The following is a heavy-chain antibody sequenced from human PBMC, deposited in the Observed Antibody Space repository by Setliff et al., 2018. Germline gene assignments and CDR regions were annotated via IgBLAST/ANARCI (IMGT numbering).Heavy chain of an antibody. D-gene: IGHD6-6*01. V-gene: IGHV3-30*02. CDR3: AKDPKYRGVWPHPAYFDY. J-gene: IGHJ4*02. CDR2: IRYDESDE. Sequence: GGSLRLSCAASGFTFSSYGMHWVRQAPGKGLEWLSYIRYDESDEYYIDSVRGRFTISRDNSKNTLYLQMNSLRAEDTAVYHCAKDPKYRGVWPHPAYFDYWGQGALVTVSS. CDR1: GFTFSSYG.